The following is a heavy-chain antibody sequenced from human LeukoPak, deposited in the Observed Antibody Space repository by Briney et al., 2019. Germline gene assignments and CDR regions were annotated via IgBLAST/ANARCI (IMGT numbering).Heavy chain of an antibody. J-gene: IGHJ4*02. CDR2: ITGSSSYI. CDR3: ARVSDSSGSYLLDY. CDR1: GFTFSTYS. V-gene: IGHV3-21*01. D-gene: IGHD3-22*01. Sequence: PGGSLRLSCAASGFTFSTYSMNWVRQAPGKGLGWVSSITGSSSYIYYADSVKGRFTISRDNAKNSLYLQMNSLRAEDTSVYYCARVSDSSGSYLLDYWGQGTLVTVSS.